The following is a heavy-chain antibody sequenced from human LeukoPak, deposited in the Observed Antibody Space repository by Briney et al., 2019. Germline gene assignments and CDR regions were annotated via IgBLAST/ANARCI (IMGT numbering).Heavy chain of an antibody. D-gene: IGHD3-10*01. Sequence: GGSLRLSCAASGFIFSKDEMNWVRQAPGKGLEWVANINQDGTEKYYVDSVKGRFTISRDNAQNSLYLQMNSLRVEDTAVYYCAKVAKYYYGSETYYFFEHWGQGTPVTASS. V-gene: IGHV3-7*01. CDR2: INQDGTEK. CDR3: AKVAKYYYGSETYYFFEH. CDR1: GFIFSKDE. J-gene: IGHJ4*02.